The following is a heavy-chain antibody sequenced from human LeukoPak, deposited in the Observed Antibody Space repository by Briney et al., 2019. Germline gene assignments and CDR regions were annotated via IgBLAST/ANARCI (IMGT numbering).Heavy chain of an antibody. D-gene: IGHD2-8*01. J-gene: IGHJ1*01. CDR3: ASVPRAYCTNGVCYTIQYFQH. CDR1: GGTFSSYA. Sequence: SVKVSCKASGGTFSSYAISWVRQAPGQGLEWMGGIIPIFGTANYAQKFQGRVTITTDESTSTAYMELSSLRSEDTAVYYCASVPRAYCTNGVCYTIQYFQHWGQGTLVTVSS. V-gene: IGHV1-69*05. CDR2: IIPIFGTA.